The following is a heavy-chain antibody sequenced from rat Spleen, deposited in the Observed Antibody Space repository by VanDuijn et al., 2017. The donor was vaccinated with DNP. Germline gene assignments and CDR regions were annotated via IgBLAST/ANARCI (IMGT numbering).Heavy chain of an antibody. J-gene: IGHJ4*01. D-gene: IGHD4-3*01. Sequence: QVQLKESGPGLVQPSQTLSLACTVSGFSLTNYHVHWVRRPSGKGLEWMGVIWIGGTTHISSIFKSRLTITRDTSKSQVFLKLNSLQTEDTATYYCARDLIIRDTTSAMDAWGPGTSVTVSS. V-gene: IGHV2-30*01. CDR1: GFSLTNYH. CDR3: ARDLIIRDTTSAMDA. CDR2: IWIGGTT.